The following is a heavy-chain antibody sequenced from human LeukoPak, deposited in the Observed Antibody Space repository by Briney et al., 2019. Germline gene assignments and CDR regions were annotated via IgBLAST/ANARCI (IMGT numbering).Heavy chain of an antibody. CDR1: GFSFRSYG. V-gene: IGHV3-64*02. Sequence: GGSLRLSCAASGFSFRSYGLYWVRQAPGKGLEYVSGISDNGGSTYYADSVKGRFTISRDNSKNTLYLQMGSLSPEDMAVYYCARGPSLPVAGIFDYWGQGILVTVSS. CDR3: ARGPSLPVAGIFDY. J-gene: IGHJ4*02. CDR2: ISDNGGST. D-gene: IGHD6-19*01.